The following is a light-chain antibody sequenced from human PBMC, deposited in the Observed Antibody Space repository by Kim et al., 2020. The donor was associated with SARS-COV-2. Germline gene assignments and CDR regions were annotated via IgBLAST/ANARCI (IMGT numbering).Light chain of an antibody. J-gene: IGKJ5*01. V-gene: IGKV3D-20*01. Sequence: SPGDRATLSGGASQSGSNNYLGWYQQKPGLAPRLLFYDASSRATGIPDRFSGSGSGTDFTLTISRLEPEDFAVYYCQQYGTASITFGQGTRLEIK. CDR2: DAS. CDR3: QQYGTASIT. CDR1: QSGSNNY.